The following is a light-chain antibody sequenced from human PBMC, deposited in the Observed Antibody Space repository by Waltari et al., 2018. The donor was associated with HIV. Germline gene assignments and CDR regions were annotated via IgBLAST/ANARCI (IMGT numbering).Light chain of an antibody. V-gene: IGLV2-8*01. Sequence: QSALTQPPSASGSPGQSVTISCTGTSSDVGRYDYVSWYQQHPGKAPKLLIFEVNKRPSGCPDRFSGSKAGNTASRTVSGLQAEDEAEYSCSSYAGINPVVFGGGTKLTVL. CDR2: EVN. CDR1: SSDVGRYDY. J-gene: IGLJ2*01. CDR3: SSYAGINPVV.